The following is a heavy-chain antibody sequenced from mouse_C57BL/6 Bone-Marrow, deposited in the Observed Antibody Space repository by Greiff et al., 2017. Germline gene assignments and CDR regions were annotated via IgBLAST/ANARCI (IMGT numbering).Heavy chain of an antibody. CDR2: ILPGSGST. Sequence: VQPQQSGAELMKPGASVKLSCKATGYTFTGYWIEWVKQRPGHGLEWIGEILPGSGSTNYNEKFKGKATFTADTSSNTAYMQLSSLTTEDSAIYYCARFPYYYGSSFYAMDYWGQGTSVTVSS. J-gene: IGHJ4*01. D-gene: IGHD1-1*01. CDR1: GYTFTGYW. V-gene: IGHV1-9*01. CDR3: ARFPYYYGSSFYAMDY.